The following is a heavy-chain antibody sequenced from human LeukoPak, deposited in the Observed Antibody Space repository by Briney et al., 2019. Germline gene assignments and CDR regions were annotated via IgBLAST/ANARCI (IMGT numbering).Heavy chain of an antibody. D-gene: IGHD4-11*01. CDR2: IIPILGIA. Sequence: SVKVSCKASGGTFSSYAISWVRQAPGQGLERMGRIIPILGIANYAQKFQGRVTITADKSTSTAYMELSNLRSEDTAVYYCARPGPLLMFLHETTGDEDAFDIWGQGTMVTVSS. V-gene: IGHV1-69*04. J-gene: IGHJ3*02. CDR3: ARPGPLLMFLHETTGDEDAFDI. CDR1: GGTFSSYA.